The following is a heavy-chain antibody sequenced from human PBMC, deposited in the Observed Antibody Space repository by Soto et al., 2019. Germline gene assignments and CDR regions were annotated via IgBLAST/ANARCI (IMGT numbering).Heavy chain of an antibody. CDR2: IYYSGST. V-gene: IGHV4-61*01. CDR3: ARDQYYDSSGYLADL. J-gene: IGHJ4*02. D-gene: IGHD3-22*01. CDR1: GGSVSSGSYY. Sequence: SETLSLTCTVSGGSVSSGSYYWSWIRQPPGKGLEWIGYIYYSGSTNYNPSLKSRVTISVDTSKNQFSLKLSSVTAADTAVYYCARDQYYDSSGYLADLWGQGTLVTVSS.